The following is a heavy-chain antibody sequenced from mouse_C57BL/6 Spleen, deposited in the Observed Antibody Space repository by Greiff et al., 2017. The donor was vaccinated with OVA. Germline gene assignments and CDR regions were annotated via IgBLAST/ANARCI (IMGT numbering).Heavy chain of an antibody. CDR1: GYTFTSYW. Sequence: VKLQQPGAELVRPGTSVKLSCKASGYTFTSYWMHWVKQRPGQGLEWIGVIDPSDSYTNYNQKFKGKATLTVDTSSSTAYMQLSSLTSEDSAVYYCARRSPYYDSSYYYAMDYWGQGTSVTVSS. V-gene: IGHV1-59*01. J-gene: IGHJ4*01. CDR3: ARRSPYYDSSYYYAMDY. D-gene: IGHD2-4*01. CDR2: IDPSDSYT.